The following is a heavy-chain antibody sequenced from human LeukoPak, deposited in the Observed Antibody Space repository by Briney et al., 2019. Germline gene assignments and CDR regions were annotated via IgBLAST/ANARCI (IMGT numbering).Heavy chain of an antibody. J-gene: IGHJ3*02. Sequence: GASVKVSCKASGYRFTSYYMHWVRQAPGQGLEWMGIINPSDGSTSYAQRFQGRVTLTRDTSTSTVYMELSSLRSEDTAVYYCARGGNYYYDSSGYNDAFDIWGQGTMVIVSS. CDR1: GYRFTSYY. D-gene: IGHD3-22*01. CDR2: INPSDGST. CDR3: ARGGNYYYDSSGYNDAFDI. V-gene: IGHV1-46*01.